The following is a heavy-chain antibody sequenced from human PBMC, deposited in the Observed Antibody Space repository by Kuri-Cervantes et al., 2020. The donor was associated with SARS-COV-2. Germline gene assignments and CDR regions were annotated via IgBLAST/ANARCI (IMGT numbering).Heavy chain of an antibody. CDR3: ARDRSRLMDV. D-gene: IGHD6-25*01. CDR2: ISSSGSTI. Sequence: GESLKISCAASGFTFSDYYMSWIRQAPGKGLEWVSYISSSGSTIYYADSVKGRFTISRDNSKNTLYLQMNSLRAEDTAVYYCARDRSRLMDVWGKGTTVTVSS. J-gene: IGHJ6*04. CDR1: GFTFSDYY. V-gene: IGHV3-11*04.